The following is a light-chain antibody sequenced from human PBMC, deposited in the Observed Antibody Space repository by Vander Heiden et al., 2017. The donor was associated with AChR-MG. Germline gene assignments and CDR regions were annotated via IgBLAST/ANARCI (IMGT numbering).Light chain of an antibody. V-gene: IGLV1-44*01. Sequence: QSVLTPPPSASGTPGQRVTLPCSGSSSNIGGNSVHWYQQLPGTAPKLLIYSNNERPSGVPDRLSGSKSGTSASLAISGLQSEDEADYYCATWDDSLNVVVFGGGTKLTVL. CDR1: SSNIGGNS. CDR2: SNN. CDR3: ATWDDSLNVVV. J-gene: IGLJ3*02.